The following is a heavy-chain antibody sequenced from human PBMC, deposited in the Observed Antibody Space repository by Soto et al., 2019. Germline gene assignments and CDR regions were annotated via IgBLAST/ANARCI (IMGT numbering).Heavy chain of an antibody. CDR2: IRSKANSYAT. V-gene: IGHV3-73*01. J-gene: IGHJ3*02. Sequence: EVQLVESGGGLVQPGGSLKLSCAASGFTFSGSAMHWVRQASGKGLEWVGRIRSKANSYATAYAASVKGRFTISRDDSKNTAYLPMNSLKTEDTAVYYCTRSLLTGTTILGHAFDIWGQGTMVTVSS. D-gene: IGHD1-7*01. CDR3: TRSLLTGTTILGHAFDI. CDR1: GFTFSGSA.